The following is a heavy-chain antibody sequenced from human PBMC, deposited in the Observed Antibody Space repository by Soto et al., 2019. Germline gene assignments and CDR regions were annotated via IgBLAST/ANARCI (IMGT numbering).Heavy chain of an antibody. D-gene: IGHD2-8*01. V-gene: IGHV1-2*04. CDR3: ARGDSTDCSNGVCSFFYNHDMDV. J-gene: IGHJ6*02. CDR2: INPKSGGT. CDR1: GYTFTSYG. Sequence: ASVKVSCKASGYTFTSYGISWVRQAPGQGLEWMGRINPKSGGTSTAQKFQGWVTMTTDTSISTASMELTRLASDDTAIYYCARGDSTDCSNGVCSFFYNHDMDVWGQGTTVTVSS.